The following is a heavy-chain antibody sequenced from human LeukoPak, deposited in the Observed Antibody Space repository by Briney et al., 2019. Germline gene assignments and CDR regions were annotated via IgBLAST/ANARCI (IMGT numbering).Heavy chain of an antibody. CDR2: IRYDGSNT. CDR3: AKDPNRYDSSIYYCAY. Sequence: GGSLRLSCAASGFTFNNYGMHWVRQAPGKGLEWVAFIRYDGSNTYYADSVKGRFAISRDNSKNTLYLHMNRLRAEDTAVYYCAKDPNRYDSSIYYCAYWGQGTLVTVSS. J-gene: IGHJ4*02. CDR1: GFTFNNYG. D-gene: IGHD3-22*01. V-gene: IGHV3-30*02.